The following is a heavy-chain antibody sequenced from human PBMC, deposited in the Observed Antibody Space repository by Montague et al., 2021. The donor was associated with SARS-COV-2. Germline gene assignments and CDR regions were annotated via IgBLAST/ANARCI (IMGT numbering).Heavy chain of an antibody. D-gene: IGHD4-17*01. CDR2: TFYRSQWQT. J-gene: IGHJ1*01. Sequence: CAISGDSVSSDPAAWHWIRQSPSRGLEWLGRTFYRSQWQTDSAASVRSRISFSGDISKNQFSLHLNSVTPEDTAIYYCARDGDYGGTWYSFLQNWGQGTLVIVSS. CDR3: ARDGDYGGTWYSFLQN. CDR1: GDSVSSDPAA. V-gene: IGHV6-1*01.